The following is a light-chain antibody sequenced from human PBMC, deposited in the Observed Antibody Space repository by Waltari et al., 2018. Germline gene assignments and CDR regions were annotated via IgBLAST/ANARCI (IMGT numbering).Light chain of an antibody. CDR2: WAS. CDR3: QQYYNTPRT. CDR1: QSLLYSSNNKNN. J-gene: IGKJ1*01. Sequence: DIVMTQSPDSLAVSLGERATINCKSSQSLLYSSNNKNNLAWYQQKPGQPPKMLIYWASTRESGVPDRFSGSGSGIHFTLTISSLQAEDVAVYYCQQYYNTPRTFGQGTKVEIK. V-gene: IGKV4-1*01.